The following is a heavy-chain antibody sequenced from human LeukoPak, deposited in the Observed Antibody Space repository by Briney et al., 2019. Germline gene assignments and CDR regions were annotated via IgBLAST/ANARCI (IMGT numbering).Heavy chain of an antibody. J-gene: IGHJ5*02. CDR2: INHSGST. V-gene: IGHV4-34*01. Sequence: SETLSLTCAVYGGSFSGYYWSLIRQPPGKGLEWIGEINHSGSTNYNPSLKSRVTISVDTSKNQFSLKLSSVTAADTAVYYCARGAVAGTDPWGQGTLVTVSS. CDR1: GGSFSGYY. CDR3: ARGAVAGTDP. D-gene: IGHD6-19*01.